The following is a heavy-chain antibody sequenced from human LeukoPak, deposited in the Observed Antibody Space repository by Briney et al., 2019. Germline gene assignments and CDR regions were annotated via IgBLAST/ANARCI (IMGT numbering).Heavy chain of an antibody. CDR1: GFIFSSYG. CDR3: ARRAGAYSHPYDY. CDR2: IRYDGSNK. Sequence: AGGSLRLSCAASGFIFSSYGMHWVRQAPGKGLEWAAFIRYDGSNKYYADSVKGRFTISRDNSKNTLYLQMNSLRAEDTAVYYCARRAGAYSHPYDYWGQGTLVTVSS. D-gene: IGHD4/OR15-4a*01. V-gene: IGHV3-30*02. J-gene: IGHJ4*02.